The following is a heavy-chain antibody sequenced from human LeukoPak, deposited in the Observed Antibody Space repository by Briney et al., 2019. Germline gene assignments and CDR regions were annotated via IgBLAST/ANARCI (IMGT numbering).Heavy chain of an antibody. CDR2: IYHSGST. CDR3: ARNIVYYYYMDV. J-gene: IGHJ6*03. CDR1: GYSISSGYY. D-gene: IGHD3-16*02. Sequence: SETLSLTCTVSGYSISSGYYWGWIRQPPGKGLEWIGSIYHSGSTYYNPSLKSRVTISVDTSKNQFSLKLSSVTAADTAVYYCARNIVYYYYMDVWGQGTMVTVSS. V-gene: IGHV4-38-2*02.